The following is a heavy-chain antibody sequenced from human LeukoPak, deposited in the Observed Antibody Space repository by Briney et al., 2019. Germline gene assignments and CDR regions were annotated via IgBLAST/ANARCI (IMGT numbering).Heavy chain of an antibody. V-gene: IGHV3-30*03. CDR3: ARDSQAGRGYFDY. D-gene: IGHD3-10*01. J-gene: IGHJ4*02. CDR2: ISYDGSNK. Sequence: PGRSLRLSCAASGFTFGSYGMHWVRQAPGKGLEWVAVISYDGSNKYYVDSVKGRVTISRDNSKNTLYLQMNSLRAEDTAVYYCARDSQAGRGYFDYWGQGTLITVSS. CDR1: GFTFGSYG.